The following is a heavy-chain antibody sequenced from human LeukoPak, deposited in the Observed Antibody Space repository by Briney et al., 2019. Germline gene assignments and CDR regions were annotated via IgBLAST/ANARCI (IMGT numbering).Heavy chain of an antibody. CDR3: ARETGTTSGFDY. V-gene: IGHV4-59*08. CDR1: GDSISKYY. CDR2: ISYTGTT. J-gene: IGHJ4*02. Sequence: KPSETLSLTCTVSGDSISKYYWSWIRQPPGRGLEWIGYISYTGTTTYTPSLMTRVTITSDTPKNRFSLKLTSVTAADTAVYYCARETGTTSGFDYWGQGTLVTVSS. D-gene: IGHD1-7*01.